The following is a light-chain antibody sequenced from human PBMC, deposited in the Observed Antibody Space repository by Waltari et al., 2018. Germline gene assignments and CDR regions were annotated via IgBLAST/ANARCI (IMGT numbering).Light chain of an antibody. V-gene: IGLV1-47*01. Sequence: QSALTPPPSASGTPGQRVTTSCSGSSSNIGSTNVHWYQQLPGTAPKLLIQRNNHRPSGVPDRFSGSKSGTSASLAISGLRSEDEGDYFCAVWDDRLSGRFGGGTKLTVL. CDR2: RNN. CDR3: AVWDDRLSGR. CDR1: SSNIGSTN. J-gene: IGLJ3*02.